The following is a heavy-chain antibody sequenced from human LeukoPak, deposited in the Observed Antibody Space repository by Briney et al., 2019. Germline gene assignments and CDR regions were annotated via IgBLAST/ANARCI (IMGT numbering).Heavy chain of an antibody. CDR1: GGTFSSCA. CDR3: ARTSGSTSCYVCNWFDP. J-gene: IGHJ5*02. V-gene: IGHV1-46*01. CDR2: INPSGGST. Sequence: ASVKVSCKASGGTFSSCAISWVRQAPGQGLEWMGIINPSGGSTSYAQKFQGRVTMTRDTSTSTVYMELSSLRSEDTAVYYCARTSGSTSCYVCNWFDPWGQGTLVTVSS. D-gene: IGHD2-2*01.